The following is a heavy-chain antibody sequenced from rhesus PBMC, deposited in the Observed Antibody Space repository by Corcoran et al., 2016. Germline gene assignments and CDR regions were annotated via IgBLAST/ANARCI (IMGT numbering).Heavy chain of an antibody. CDR3: ARVPGYFDY. J-gene: IGHJ4*01. Sequence: QVQLQESGPGLVKPSETLSLTCAVSGGSISDDYYWSWFRQPPGKGLEWIGYIYGSGGGTNYNPSLKNRVTISIDTSKNQFSLKLSSVTAADTAVYYCARVPGYFDYWGQGVLVTVSS. CDR2: IYGSGGGT. V-gene: IGHV4-106*01. CDR1: GGSISDDYY.